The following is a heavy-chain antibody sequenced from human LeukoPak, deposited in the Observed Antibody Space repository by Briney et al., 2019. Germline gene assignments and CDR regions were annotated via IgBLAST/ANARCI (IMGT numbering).Heavy chain of an antibody. J-gene: IGHJ6*02. CDR2: IIPIFGTA. CDR1: GGTFSSYA. V-gene: IGHV1-69*13. D-gene: IGHD2-21*02. Sequence: ASVKVSCKASGGTFSSYAISWVRQAPGQGLEWMGGIIPIFGTANYAQKFQGRVTITADESTSTAYMELSSLRSEDTAVYYCASYCGGDCYARYYYYGMDVWGQGTTVTVSS. CDR3: ASYCGGDCYARYYYYGMDV.